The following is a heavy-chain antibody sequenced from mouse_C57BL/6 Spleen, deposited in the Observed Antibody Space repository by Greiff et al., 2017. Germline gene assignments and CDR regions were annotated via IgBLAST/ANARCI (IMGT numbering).Heavy chain of an antibody. Sequence: QVQLQQSGAELVMPGASVKLSCKASGYTFTSYWMHWVKQRPGQGLEWIGEIDPSASYTNYNQKFKGKSTLTVDKSSSTAYMQLSSLTSEDSAVYYCARPHYYGSSYVGYWGQGTTLTVSS. D-gene: IGHD1-1*01. CDR1: GYTFTSYW. J-gene: IGHJ2*01. CDR2: IDPSASYT. V-gene: IGHV1-69*01. CDR3: ARPHYYGSSYVGY.